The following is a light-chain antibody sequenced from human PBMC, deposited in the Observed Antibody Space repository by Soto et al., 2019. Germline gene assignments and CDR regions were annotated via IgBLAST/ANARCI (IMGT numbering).Light chain of an antibody. J-gene: IGLJ2*01. CDR2: DVS. CDR3: SSYTSSNVVV. V-gene: IGLV2-14*01. Sequence: QSALTQPASVSGSPGQSITISCTGTTSDVGGYNYVSWYQQHPGKAPKLMIYDVSNRPSGVSNRFSGSKSGNTASLTISGLQAEDEAYYYCSSYTSSNVVVFGGGTKLTVL. CDR1: TSDVGGYNY.